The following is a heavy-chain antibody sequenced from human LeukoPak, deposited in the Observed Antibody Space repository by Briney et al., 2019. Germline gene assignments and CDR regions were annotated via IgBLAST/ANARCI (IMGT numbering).Heavy chain of an antibody. J-gene: IGHJ4*02. D-gene: IGHD3-22*01. CDR3: AREMDYYDSRPIDY. CDR1: GFTFSSYW. V-gene: IGHV3-7*01. CDR2: IKQDGSEK. Sequence: GGSLRLSCAASGFTFSSYWMSWVRQAPGKGLEWVANIKQDGSEKYYVDSVKGRFTISRDNAKNSLYLQMNSLRAEDTAVYYCAREMDYYDSRPIDYWGQGTLVTVSS.